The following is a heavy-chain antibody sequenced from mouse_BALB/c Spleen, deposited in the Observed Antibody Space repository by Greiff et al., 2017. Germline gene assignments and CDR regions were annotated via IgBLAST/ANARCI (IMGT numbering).Heavy chain of an antibody. CDR2: ISTYYGNT. CDR1: GYTFTDYA. Sequence: QVQLQQSGPELVRPGVSVKISCKGSGYTFTDYAMHWVKQSHAKSLEWIGVISTYYGNTNYNQKFKGKATMTVDKSSSTAYMELARLTSEDSAIYYCARRGGGYFDVWGAGTTVTVSS. CDR3: ARRGGGYFDV. V-gene: IGHV1-67*01. J-gene: IGHJ1*01.